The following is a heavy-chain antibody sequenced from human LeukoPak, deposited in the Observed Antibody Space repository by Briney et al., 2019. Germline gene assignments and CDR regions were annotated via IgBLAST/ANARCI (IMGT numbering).Heavy chain of an antibody. CDR2: IYYSGST. J-gene: IGHJ4*02. Sequence: SETLSLTCTVSGGSISSGGYYWSWIRQHPGKGLEWNGYIYYSGSTYYNPSLKSRVTISVDTSKNQFSLKLSSVTAADTAVYYCASGYCSSTSCHGNIDYWGQGTLVTVSS. CDR3: ASGYCSSTSCHGNIDY. D-gene: IGHD2-2*01. V-gene: IGHV4-31*03. CDR1: GGSISSGGYY.